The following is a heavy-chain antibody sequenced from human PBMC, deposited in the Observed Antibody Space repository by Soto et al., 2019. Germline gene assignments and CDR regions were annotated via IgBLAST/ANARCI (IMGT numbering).Heavy chain of an antibody. CDR3: ASRYCRSTSCTKYSTGDYYGMDV. Sequence: SVKVSCKASGGTFSRYDISWVRQAPGQGLEWMGAISPIFGTANYAQKFQGRVTITADESTSTAYMDLSSLRSEDTAVDYCASRYCRSTSCTKYSTGDYYGMDVWGQGTTVTVSS. D-gene: IGHD2-2*01. V-gene: IGHV1-69*13. CDR1: GGTFSRYD. J-gene: IGHJ6*02. CDR2: ISPIFGTA.